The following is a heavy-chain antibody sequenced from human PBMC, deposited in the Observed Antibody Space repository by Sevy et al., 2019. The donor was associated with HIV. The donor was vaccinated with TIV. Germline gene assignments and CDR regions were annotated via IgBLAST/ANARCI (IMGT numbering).Heavy chain of an antibody. CDR1: GYSISSGYY. D-gene: IGHD3-10*01. CDR3: ARDHVTMVRGVIDY. V-gene: IGHV4-38-2*02. Sequence: SETLSLTCAVSGYSISSGYYWGWIRQPPGKGLEWIGSIYHSGSTYYNPSLKSRVTISVDTSKNQFSLKLSSVTAADTAVYYCARDHVTMVRGVIDYWGQGTLVTVSS. CDR2: IYHSGST. J-gene: IGHJ4*02.